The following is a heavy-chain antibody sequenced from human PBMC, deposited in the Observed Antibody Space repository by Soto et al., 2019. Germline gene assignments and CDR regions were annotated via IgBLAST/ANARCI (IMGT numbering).Heavy chain of an antibody. V-gene: IGHV3-74*01. CDR3: AREEDDSGSYELWYFDL. CDR2: INSDGSST. CDR1: GFTFSSYW. Sequence: PGGSLRLSCAASGFTFSSYWMHWVRQAPGKGLVWVSRINSDGSSTSYADSVKGRFTISRDNAKNTLYLQMNSLRAEDTAVYYCAREEDDSGSYELWYFDLWGRGTLVTVSS. D-gene: IGHD1-26*01. J-gene: IGHJ2*01.